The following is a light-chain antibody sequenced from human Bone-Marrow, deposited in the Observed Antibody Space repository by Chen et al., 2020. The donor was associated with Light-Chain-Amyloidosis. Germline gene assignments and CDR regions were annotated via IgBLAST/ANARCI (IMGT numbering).Light chain of an antibody. Sequence: DIQMTQSPSTLSASVGDRVTITCRASQSISSWLAWYQQEPGRPPKLLVSKASNLESGVPSRFSGSGSGTEFTRSISSLQPDDFTTYYCQQYNHYPWTFGQGTRLEI. J-gene: IGKJ1*01. CDR2: KAS. V-gene: IGKV1-5*03. CDR1: QSISSW. CDR3: QQYNHYPWT.